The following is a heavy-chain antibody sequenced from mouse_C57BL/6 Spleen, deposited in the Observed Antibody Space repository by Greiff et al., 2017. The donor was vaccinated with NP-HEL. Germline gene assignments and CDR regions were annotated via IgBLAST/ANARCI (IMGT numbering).Heavy chain of an antibody. CDR1: GYTFTDYY. CDR3: ARWTLAMDY. V-gene: IGHV1-19*01. Sequence: EVQLQQSGPVLVKPGASVKMSCKASGYTFTDYYMNWVKQSHGKSLEWIGVINPYNGGTSYNQKFKGKATLTVDKSSSTAYMELNSLTSEDSAVYYCARWTLAMDYWGQGTSVTVSS. J-gene: IGHJ4*01. CDR2: INPYNGGT.